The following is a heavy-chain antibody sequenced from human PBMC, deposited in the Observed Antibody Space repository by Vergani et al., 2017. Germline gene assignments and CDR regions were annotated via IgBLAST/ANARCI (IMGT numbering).Heavy chain of an antibody. J-gene: IGHJ4*02. CDR2: ISYDGSNK. D-gene: IGHD1-1*01. CDR1: GFTFSSSG. CDR3: AKALGTLAGY. V-gene: IGHV3-30*18. Sequence: QVQLVESGGGVVQPGRSLRLSCAASGFTFSSSGMHWVRQAPGKGLEWVAVISYDGSNKYYADSVKGRFTISRDNSKNTLYLQMNSLRAEDTAVYYCAKALGTLAGYWSQGTLVTVSS.